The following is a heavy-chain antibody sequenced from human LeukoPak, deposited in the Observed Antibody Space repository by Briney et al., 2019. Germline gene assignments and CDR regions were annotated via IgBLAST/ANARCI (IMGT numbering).Heavy chain of an antibody. D-gene: IGHD2-8*01. CDR1: GGSINNYY. CDR2: IFYTGTT. V-gene: IGHV4-59*01. J-gene: IGHJ4*02. Sequence: SETLSLTCTVSGGSINNYYWTWLRQPPGKGLEWIGYIFYTGTTKYNPSLKSRVTISVDTSENQFSLKLTSVTAADTAVYYCARVSVHGYSDYWGQGTLVTVSS. CDR3: ARVSVHGYSDY.